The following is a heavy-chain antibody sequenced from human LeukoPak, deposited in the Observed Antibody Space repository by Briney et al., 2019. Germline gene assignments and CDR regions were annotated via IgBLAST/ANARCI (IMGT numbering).Heavy chain of an antibody. J-gene: IGHJ4*02. CDR2: ISGRGGNT. CDR3: ARSGMTVSATSDY. D-gene: IGHD6-19*01. CDR1: GFTFSSYA. Sequence: PGGSLRLSCAASGFTFSSYAMRWVRQAPGKGLEWVSGISGRGGNTYYPASRKGPFIFFRDNSKNTLYLQMNSLTAEDTAVYYCARSGMTVSATSDYWGQGTLVTVSS. V-gene: IGHV3-23*01.